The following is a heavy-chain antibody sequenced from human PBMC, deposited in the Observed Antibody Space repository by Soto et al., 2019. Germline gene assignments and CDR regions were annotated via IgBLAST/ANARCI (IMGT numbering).Heavy chain of an antibody. Sequence: ASVKVSCKASGYTFTSYGISWVRQAPGQGLEWMGWISAYNGNTNYAQKLQGRVTMTTDTSTSTAYMELRSLRSDDTAVYYCARDHGYSSSHQNWFDPWGQGTLVTVSS. D-gene: IGHD5-18*01. CDR1: GYTFTSYG. V-gene: IGHV1-18*04. CDR2: ISAYNGNT. J-gene: IGHJ5*02. CDR3: ARDHGYSSSHQNWFDP.